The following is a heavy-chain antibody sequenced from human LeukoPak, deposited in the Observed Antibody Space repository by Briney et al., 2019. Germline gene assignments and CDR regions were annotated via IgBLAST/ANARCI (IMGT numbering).Heavy chain of an antibody. J-gene: IGHJ3*02. Sequence: GASVKVSCKASGYTFTGYDINWVRQATGQGLEWMGWMNPNSGNTGYAQKFQGRVTMTRNTSISTAYMELSSLRSEDTAVYYCASPAGTLSDAFDIWGQGTMVTVSS. CDR2: MNPNSGNT. CDR1: GYTFTGYD. D-gene: IGHD1-14*01. CDR3: ASPAGTLSDAFDI. V-gene: IGHV1-8*01.